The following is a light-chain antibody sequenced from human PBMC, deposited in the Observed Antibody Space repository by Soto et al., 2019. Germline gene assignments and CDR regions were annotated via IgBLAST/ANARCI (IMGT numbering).Light chain of an antibody. V-gene: IGKV1-27*01. Sequence: DVQMTQAPSSLSASVGDRVTITCRASQGISNNLAWYQQKPGKVPKLLIYAASILQSGVQSRFSGSGSGTDFTLTISSLQPDDVATYYCQEYTSAPRAFGGGTKVQIK. CDR2: AAS. CDR3: QEYTSAPRA. J-gene: IGKJ4*01. CDR1: QGISNN.